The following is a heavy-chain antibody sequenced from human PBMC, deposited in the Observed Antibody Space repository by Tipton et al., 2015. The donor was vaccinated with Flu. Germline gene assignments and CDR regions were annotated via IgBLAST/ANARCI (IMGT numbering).Heavy chain of an antibody. D-gene: IGHD4-11*01. CDR1: GDSIGSGYC. CDR2: ICHSGNT. V-gene: IGHV4-38-2*01. Sequence: TLSLTCSVSGDSIGSGYCWGWVRQPPGKGLDWIGNICHSGNTYYNPSLKSRITISVDRSKNQFSLKLRSVTAADTAVYFCARRDYGNYVSEPKNWFHSWGQGTLVTVSS. CDR3: ARRDYGNYVSEPKNWFHS. J-gene: IGHJ5*01.